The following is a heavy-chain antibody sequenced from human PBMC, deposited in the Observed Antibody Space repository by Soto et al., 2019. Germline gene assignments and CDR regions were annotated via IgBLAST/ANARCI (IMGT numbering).Heavy chain of an antibody. D-gene: IGHD5-12*01. J-gene: IGHJ4*02. CDR3: ARKRGKGEMATTPFDY. CDR2: IYYSGST. CDR1: GGSISSGGYS. V-gene: IGHV4-30-2*01. Sequence: QLQLQESGSGLVKPSQTLSLTCAVSGGSISSGGYSWSWIRQPPGKGLEWIGYIYYSGSTYYNPSLESRVTLSVDRFKTQLPLKLSSVTAADTAVYYCARKRGKGEMATTPFDYWGQGTLVTVSS.